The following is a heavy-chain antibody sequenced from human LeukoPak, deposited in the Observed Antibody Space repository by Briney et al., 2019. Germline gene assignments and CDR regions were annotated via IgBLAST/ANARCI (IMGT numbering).Heavy chain of an antibody. CDR2: TYYKSKWSS. J-gene: IGHJ4*02. CDR3: ARGDIALDY. V-gene: IGHV6-1*01. D-gene: IGHD5-12*01. Sequence: SQTLSLTCAISGDSVSSKSAVWNWIRQSPSRGLQWLGRTYYKSKWSSNFAVSVESRITINPDTSKNQFSLHLNSVTPEDTAVYYCARGDIALDYWGQGTLVTVSS. CDR1: GDSVSSKSAV.